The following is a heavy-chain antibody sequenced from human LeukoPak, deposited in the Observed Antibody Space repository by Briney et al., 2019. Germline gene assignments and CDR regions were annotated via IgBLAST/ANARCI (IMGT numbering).Heavy chain of an antibody. D-gene: IGHD2-15*01. CDR1: GYTFTSYA. CDR3: ASNHCSGGSCYTADY. CDR2: INTNTGNP. Sequence: ASVKVSCKASGYTFTSYAMNWVRQAPGQGLEWMGWINTNTGNPTYAQGFTGRFVFSLDTSVSTAYLQISSLKAEDTAVYYCASNHCSGGSCYTADYWGQGTLVTVSS. J-gene: IGHJ4*02. V-gene: IGHV7-4-1*02.